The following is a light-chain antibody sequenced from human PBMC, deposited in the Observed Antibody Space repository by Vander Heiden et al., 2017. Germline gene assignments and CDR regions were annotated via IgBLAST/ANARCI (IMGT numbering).Light chain of an antibody. Sequence: GAPGQRVTISCTGSSSNIGAGYDVHWYQQLPGTAPKLLIYGNSNRPSGVPDRFSGSKSGTSASLAITGLHAEDEADYYCQSYDSSLSGSNVFGTGTKVTVL. CDR1: SSNIGAGYD. CDR3: QSYDSSLSGSNV. CDR2: GNS. J-gene: IGLJ1*01. V-gene: IGLV1-40*01.